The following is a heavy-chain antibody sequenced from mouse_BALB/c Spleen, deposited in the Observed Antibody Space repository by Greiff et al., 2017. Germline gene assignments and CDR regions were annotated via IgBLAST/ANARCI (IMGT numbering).Heavy chain of an antibody. CDR3: ATRWFLDY. CDR1: GFNFKDYY. V-gene: IGHV14-1*02. D-gene: IGHD1-1*02. CDR2: IYPENGNT. Sequence: VQLQQSGAELVRPGALVKLSCKASGFNFKDYYMHWVKQRPEQGLEWIGWIYPENGNTKYDSKFQGKASITADTSSNTAYLQLSSLTSEDTAVCSCATRWFLDYWGQGTPVTVSA. J-gene: IGHJ2*01.